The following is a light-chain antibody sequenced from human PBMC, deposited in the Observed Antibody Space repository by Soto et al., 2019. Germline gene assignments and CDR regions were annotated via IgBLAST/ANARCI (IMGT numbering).Light chain of an antibody. CDR3: QQYGNPRIT. Sequence: ETGFTQSPGTLSLSPGERATLSCRASQSVRNNYLAWYQQKPGQAPRLLISGASSRAAGIPDRFSGSGSETDFTLTISRLEPEDFALYFCQQYGNPRITFGQGTRLEIK. V-gene: IGKV3-20*01. CDR2: GAS. CDR1: QSVRNNY. J-gene: IGKJ5*01.